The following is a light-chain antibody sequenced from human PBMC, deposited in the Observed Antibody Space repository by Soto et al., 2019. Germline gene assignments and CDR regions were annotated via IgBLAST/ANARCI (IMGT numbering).Light chain of an antibody. CDR1: SSDVGGYNY. V-gene: IGLV2-8*01. CDR2: EVT. CDR3: SSYAASNSFYVV. Sequence: QSVLTQPPSASGSPGQSITISCTGTSSDVGGYNYVSWYQQYPGRAPKLMIYEVTNRPSGVPDRFSGSKSGNTASLTVSGLQAEDEADYYYSSYAASNSFYVVFGGGTKLTVL. J-gene: IGLJ3*02.